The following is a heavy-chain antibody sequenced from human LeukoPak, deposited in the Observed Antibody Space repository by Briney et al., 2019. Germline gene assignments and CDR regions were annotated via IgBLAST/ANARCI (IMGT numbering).Heavy chain of an antibody. CDR3: ARDYDNSGEAYDI. CDR1: GYTFTSHV. J-gene: IGHJ3*02. CDR2: INAGNGNT. D-gene: IGHD3-22*01. Sequence: ASVKVSCKASGYTFTSHVVHWVRQAPGQRLEWLGWINAGNGNTEYSQRIQDRVTFTRDTSASRVYMELSSLTSEDTAVYYYARDYDNSGEAYDIWGQGTMVIVSS. V-gene: IGHV1-3*01.